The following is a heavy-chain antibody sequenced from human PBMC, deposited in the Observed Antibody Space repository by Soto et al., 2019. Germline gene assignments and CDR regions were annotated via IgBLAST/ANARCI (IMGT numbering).Heavy chain of an antibody. CDR1: GFTFSTSG. CDR2: IWYDGSYK. CDR3: ARDRGGGLYYHMDV. Sequence: GGSLRLSCAASGFTFSTSGMHWVRQAPGKGLEWVAVIWYDGSYKYYADSVKGRFTISRDNSKNTLYLQMNSLRAEDTAVYYCARDRGGGLYYHMDVWGKGTTVTVSS. J-gene: IGHJ6*03. V-gene: IGHV3-33*01. D-gene: IGHD3-16*01.